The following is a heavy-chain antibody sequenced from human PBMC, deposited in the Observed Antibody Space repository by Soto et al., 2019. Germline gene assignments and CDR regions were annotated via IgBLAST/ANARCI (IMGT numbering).Heavy chain of an antibody. CDR3: AKAGSSSGINYYYGMDV. Sequence: GGSLRLSCAASGFTFSSYAMSWVRQAPGKGLEWVSAISGSGGSTYYADSVKGRFTISRDNSKNTLYLQMNSLRAEDTAVYYCAKAGSSSGINYYYGMDVWGQGTTVTVSS. CDR1: GFTFSSYA. J-gene: IGHJ6*02. D-gene: IGHD6-6*01. V-gene: IGHV3-23*01. CDR2: ISGSGGST.